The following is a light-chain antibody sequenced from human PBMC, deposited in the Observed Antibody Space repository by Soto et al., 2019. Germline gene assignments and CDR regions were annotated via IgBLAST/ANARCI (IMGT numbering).Light chain of an antibody. Sequence: EIXXTQSPATLSLSPGERATLSCRASRSVSFYLAWYQQKPGHAPRLLIYDASNRATGIPARFSGSGAGTDFTLTISSLEPDDFAVYFCQQRSNWPHTFGQGTKLEIK. CDR3: QQRSNWPHT. CDR1: RSVSFY. V-gene: IGKV3-11*01. CDR2: DAS. J-gene: IGKJ2*01.